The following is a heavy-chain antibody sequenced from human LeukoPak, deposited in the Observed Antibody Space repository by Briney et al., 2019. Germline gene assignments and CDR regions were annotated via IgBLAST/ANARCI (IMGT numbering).Heavy chain of an antibody. CDR2: MYNSGST. J-gene: IGHJ4*02. V-gene: IGHV4-59*08. CDR1: GGSISSYF. D-gene: IGHD6-13*01. Sequence: TSETLSLTCTVSGGSISSYFWSWIRQPPGKGLEWIGYMYNSGSTNYNPSLKSRVTISVDSSKNQFSLKMSSVTAADTAVYYCARHREAAAFSGFDYWGQGTLVTVSS. CDR3: ARHREAAAFSGFDY.